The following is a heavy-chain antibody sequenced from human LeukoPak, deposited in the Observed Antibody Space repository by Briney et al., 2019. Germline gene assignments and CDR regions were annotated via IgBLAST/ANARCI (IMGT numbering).Heavy chain of an antibody. D-gene: IGHD4-17*01. CDR3: ARGGTAVTAPYAFDI. Sequence: SETLSLTCTVSGGSISSYYWSWIRQPPGKGLEWIGYIYYSGSTNCNPSVKSRVAMSVDTSKKQFSLKLSSLTAADTAVYYCARGGTAVTAPYAFDIWGQGTMVTVSS. J-gene: IGHJ3*02. CDR1: GGSISSYY. V-gene: IGHV4-59*01. CDR2: IYYSGST.